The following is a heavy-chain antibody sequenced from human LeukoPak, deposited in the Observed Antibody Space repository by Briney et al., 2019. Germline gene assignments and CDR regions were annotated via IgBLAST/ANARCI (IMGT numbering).Heavy chain of an antibody. CDR3: ARAGRQLSFRYYYYYMDV. D-gene: IGHD5-18*01. CDR2: INHSGST. CDR1: GGSFSGYY. J-gene: IGHJ6*03. Sequence: SETLSLTCAVYGGSFSGYYWSWIRQPPGKGLEWIGEINHSGSTNYNPSLKSRVTISVDTSKNQFSLKLSSVTAADTAVYYCARAGRQLSFRYYYYYMDVWGKGTTVTVSS. V-gene: IGHV4-34*01.